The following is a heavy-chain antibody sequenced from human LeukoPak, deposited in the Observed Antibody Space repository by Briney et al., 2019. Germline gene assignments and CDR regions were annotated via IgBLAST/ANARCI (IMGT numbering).Heavy chain of an antibody. CDR3: ARRSSGGEGYAFDI. D-gene: IGHD2-2*01. J-gene: IGHJ3*02. Sequence: PGGSLRLSCAASGFTFSSYSMTWVRQAPGKGLEWVSYISSSSSTIYYADSVKGRFTISRDNAKNSLYLQMNSLRAEDTAVYNCARRSSGGEGYAFDIWGQGTMVTVSS. CDR2: ISSSSSTI. CDR1: GFTFSSYS. V-gene: IGHV3-48*01.